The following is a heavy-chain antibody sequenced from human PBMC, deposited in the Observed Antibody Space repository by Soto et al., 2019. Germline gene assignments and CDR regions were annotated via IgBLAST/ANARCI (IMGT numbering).Heavy chain of an antibody. CDR1: VGTFSSYT. J-gene: IGHJ6*02. CDR2: IIPIFGSA. Sequence: QVQLVQSGAEVKKPGSSVKVSCKASVGTFSSYTITWVRQAPGQGLEWMGGIIPIFGSANYAQRFQGRVTITADDSANTAYMELSRLRSEDTAVYYCATRDYDYYGMDFWGQGTTVTVSS. V-gene: IGHV1-69*12. CDR3: ATRDYDYYGMDF.